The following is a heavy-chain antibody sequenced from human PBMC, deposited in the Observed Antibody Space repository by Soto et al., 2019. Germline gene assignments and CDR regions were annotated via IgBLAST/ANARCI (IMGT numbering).Heavy chain of an antibody. CDR3: ARGAYYYDSSGYYYDY. Sequence: EVQLVESGGGLVKPGGSLRLSCAASGFTFSSYSMNWVRQAPGKGLEWVSSISSSSSYIYYADSVKGRFTISRDNAKNSLYLQMNGQRAEDTAVYYCARGAYYYDSSGYYYDYWGQGTLVTVCS. V-gene: IGHV3-21*01. CDR1: GFTFSSYS. J-gene: IGHJ4*02. D-gene: IGHD3-22*01. CDR2: ISSSSSYI.